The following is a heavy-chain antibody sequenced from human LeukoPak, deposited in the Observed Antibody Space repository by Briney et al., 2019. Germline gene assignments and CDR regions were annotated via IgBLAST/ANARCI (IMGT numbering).Heavy chain of an antibody. CDR1: GFTFSTYW. J-gene: IGHJ5*02. V-gene: IGHV4-34*01. CDR3: ARSPLRGSGYYYFSGNWFDP. D-gene: IGHD3-22*01. CDR2: INHSGST. Sequence: PGGSLRLPCAASGFTFSTYWMHWVRQAPGKGLEWIGEINHSGSTNYNPSLKSRVTISVDTSKNQFSLKLSSVTAADTAVYYCARSPLRGSGYYYFSGNWFDPWGQGTLVTVSS.